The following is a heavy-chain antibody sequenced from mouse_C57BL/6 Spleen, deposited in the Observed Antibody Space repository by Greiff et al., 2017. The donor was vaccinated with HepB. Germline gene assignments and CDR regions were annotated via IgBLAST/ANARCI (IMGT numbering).Heavy chain of an antibody. J-gene: IGHJ2*01. CDR1: GYTFTDHT. D-gene: IGHD1-1*01. Sequence: VQLQQSDAELVKPGASVKISCKVSGYTFTDHTIHWMKQRPEQGLEWIGYIYPRDGSTKYNEKFKGKATLTADKSSSTAYMQLNSLTSEESAVYFCASEVDGSSYGYFDYWGQGTTLTVSS. V-gene: IGHV1-78*01. CDR2: IYPRDGST. CDR3: ASEVDGSSYGYFDY.